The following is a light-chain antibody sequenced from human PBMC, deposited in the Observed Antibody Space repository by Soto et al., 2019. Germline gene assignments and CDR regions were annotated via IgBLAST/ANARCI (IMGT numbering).Light chain of an antibody. CDR3: QQYGSSSWP. CDR2: GAS. CDR1: QSISSSY. V-gene: IGKV3-20*01. J-gene: IGKJ1*01. Sequence: VLTQSPGTLSLSPGKRATLSCRASQSISSSYLAWYQQRPGQAPRLLIYGASSRATGIPDRFSGSGSGTEFTLTISRLEPEDFAVYYCQQYGSSSWPFGQ.